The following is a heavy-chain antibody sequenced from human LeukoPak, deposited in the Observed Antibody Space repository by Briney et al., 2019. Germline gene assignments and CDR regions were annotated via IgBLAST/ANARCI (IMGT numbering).Heavy chain of an antibody. J-gene: IGHJ4*02. CDR3: ARTIATKYYFDY. V-gene: IGHV3-30-3*01. CDR1: GFTFSSYS. D-gene: IGHD3-9*01. Sequence: GGSLRLSCAASGFTFSSYSMRWVRQAPGKGLEWVAVISYDGSNKYYADSVKGRFTISRDNSKNTLYLQVNSLRAEDPAVYYCARTIATKYYFDYWGQGTLVTVSS. CDR2: ISYDGSNK.